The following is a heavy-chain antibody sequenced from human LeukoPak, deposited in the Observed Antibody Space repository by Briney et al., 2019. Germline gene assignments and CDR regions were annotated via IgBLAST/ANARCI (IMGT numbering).Heavy chain of an antibody. J-gene: IGHJ4*02. CDR1: GFTFDDYG. CDR3: ARGGSGILRDY. V-gene: IGHV3-20*04. Sequence: GGSLRLSCAASGFTFDDYGMSWVRQAPGKGLEWVSGINWNGGSTGYAASVKGRFTISRDNAKNSLYLQMNSLRAEDTAVYYCARGGSGILRDYWGQGTLVTVSS. CDR2: INWNGGST. D-gene: IGHD3-10*01.